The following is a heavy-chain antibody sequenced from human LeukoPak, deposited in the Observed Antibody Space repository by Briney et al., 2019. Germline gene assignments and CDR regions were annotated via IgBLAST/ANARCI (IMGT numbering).Heavy chain of an antibody. CDR3: AREDSSGWFDY. D-gene: IGHD6-19*01. Sequence: ASVKVSCKASGYTFTSYGISWVRQAPGQGLEWMGWISAYNGNTNYAQKLQGRVTMTTDTSTNTAYMELRSLRSVDTAVYYCAREDSSGWFDYWGQGTLVTVSS. CDR2: ISAYNGNT. V-gene: IGHV1-18*01. J-gene: IGHJ4*02. CDR1: GYTFTSYG.